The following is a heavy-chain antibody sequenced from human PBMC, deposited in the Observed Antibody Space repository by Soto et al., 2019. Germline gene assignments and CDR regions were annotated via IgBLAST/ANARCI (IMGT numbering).Heavy chain of an antibody. CDR3: ARDRGTGSYYPLPAYYYGMDV. D-gene: IGHD3-10*01. Sequence: GGALTLSCAASGFTFSSYSMNWGRQAPGKGLEWVSSISSSSSYIYYADSVKGRFTISRDNAKNSLYLQMNSLRAEDTAVYYCARDRGTGSYYPLPAYYYGMDVWGQGTTVTVS. CDR2: ISSSSSYI. V-gene: IGHV3-21*01. CDR1: GFTFSSYS. J-gene: IGHJ6*02.